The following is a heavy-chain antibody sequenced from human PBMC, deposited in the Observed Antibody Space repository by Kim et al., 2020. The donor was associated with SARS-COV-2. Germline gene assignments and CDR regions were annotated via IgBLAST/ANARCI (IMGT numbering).Heavy chain of an antibody. CDR3: ARAVNGYYFDY. J-gene: IGHJ4*02. CDR2: IYIVDTT. V-gene: IGHV3-53*01. Sequence: GGSLRLSCAASGFTVSSNYMIWARQAPGKGLEWVSIIYIVDTTYYADSVRGRFTISRDSSENTLYLQMNTLRAEDTAAYYCARAVNGYYFDYWGQGTLVT. D-gene: IGHD3-22*01. CDR1: GFTVSSNY.